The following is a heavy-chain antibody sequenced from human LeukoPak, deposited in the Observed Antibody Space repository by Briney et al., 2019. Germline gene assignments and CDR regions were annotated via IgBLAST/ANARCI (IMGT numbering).Heavy chain of an antibody. D-gene: IGHD6-6*01. J-gene: IGHJ5*02. Sequence: GASVKVSCKASGYTLTSYYMHWVRQAPGQGLEWMGIINPSGGSTSYAQKFQGTVTMTRDTSTSTVYMELSSLRSEDTAVYHCARERPTIAARSSNWFDPWGQGTLVTVSS. CDR3: ARERPTIAARSSNWFDP. CDR1: GYTLTSYY. V-gene: IGHV1-46*01. CDR2: INPSGGST.